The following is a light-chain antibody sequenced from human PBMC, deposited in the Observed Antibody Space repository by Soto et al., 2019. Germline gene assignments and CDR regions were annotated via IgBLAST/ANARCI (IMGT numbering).Light chain of an antibody. CDR1: SSDVGGYNY. CDR3: SSYTSSSTTYVV. CDR2: DVS. J-gene: IGLJ2*01. V-gene: IGLV2-14*01. Sequence: QSALTQPASVSGSPGQSITISFTGTSSDVGGYNYVSWYQQHPGKAPKLMIYDVSNRPSGVSNRFSGSKSGNTASLTISGLQAEDEADYYCSSYTSSSTTYVVFGGGTKLTVL.